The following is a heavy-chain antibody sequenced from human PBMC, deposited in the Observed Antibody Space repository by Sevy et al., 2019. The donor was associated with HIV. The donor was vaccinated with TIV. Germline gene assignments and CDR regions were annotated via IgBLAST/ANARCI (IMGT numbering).Heavy chain of an antibody. V-gene: IGHV4-39*01. D-gene: IGHD2-15*01. CDR2: IYYSGST. CDR1: GGSISSSSYY. J-gene: IGHJ5*02. Sequence: SETLSLTCTVSGGSISSSSYYWGWIRQPPGKGLEWIGSIYYSGSTYYNPSLKSRVTISVDTSKNQFSLKLSSVTAAETAVYYCARSYCSGGSCYLRSWFDPWGQGTLVTVSS. CDR3: ARSYCSGGSCYLRSWFDP.